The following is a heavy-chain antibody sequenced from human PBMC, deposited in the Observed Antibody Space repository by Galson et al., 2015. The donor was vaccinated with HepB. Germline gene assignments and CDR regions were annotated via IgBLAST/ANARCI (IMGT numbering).Heavy chain of an antibody. CDR3: ARHGSDYCGGYCYDAFDI. CDR1: GYSFISYW. CDR2: INSGDSDT. V-gene: IGHV5-51*01. D-gene: IGHD2-21*02. J-gene: IGHJ3*02. Sequence: QSGAEETKPGESLKIFCKGSGYSFISYWIGWVLQMPGKGLDWMRMINSGDSDTRYSPSFQGKFTISADKSISTAYLQWGSLKASDTAMYYCARHGSDYCGGYCYDAFDIWGQGTMVTVSS.